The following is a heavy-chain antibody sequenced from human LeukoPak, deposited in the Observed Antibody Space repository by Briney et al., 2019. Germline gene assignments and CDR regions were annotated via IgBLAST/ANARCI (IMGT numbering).Heavy chain of an antibody. Sequence: SETLSLTCAVPGYSISSGYYWGWIRKPPGKGREWIGSIYHSGSTYYNPSLKSRVTISVDTSKNQFSLKLSSVTAADTAVYYCARGVAAAGNDYWGQGTLVTVSS. CDR3: ARGVAAAGNDY. J-gene: IGHJ4*02. D-gene: IGHD6-13*01. CDR1: GYSISSGYY. V-gene: IGHV4-38-2*01. CDR2: IYHSGST.